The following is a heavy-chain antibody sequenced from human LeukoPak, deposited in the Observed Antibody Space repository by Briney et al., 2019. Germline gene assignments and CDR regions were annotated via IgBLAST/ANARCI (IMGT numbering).Heavy chain of an antibody. CDR3: TTDHDNLDY. J-gene: IGHJ4*02. V-gene: IGHV3-15*07. CDR1: AFIFSGHW. D-gene: IGHD1-1*01. CDR2: IKSKTDGGTT. Sequence: RTGGSLRLSCEGSAFIFSGHWMNWVRQTPGKGLEWVGRIKSKTDGGTTDYAAPVKGRFTISRDDSKNTLYLQMNSLKTEDTAVYYCTTDHDNLDYWGQGTLVTVSS.